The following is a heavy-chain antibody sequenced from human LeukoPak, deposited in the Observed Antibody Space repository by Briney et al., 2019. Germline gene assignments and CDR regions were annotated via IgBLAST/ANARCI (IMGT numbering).Heavy chain of an antibody. CDR3: ARDLVWSGYYKAPYYFDY. CDR1: GFTFSSYA. Sequence: PGGSLRLSCAASGFTFSSYAMHWVRQAPGKGLEWVAVISYDGSNKYYPDSVKGRFTISRDNSKNTLYLQMNSLRAEDTAVYYCARDLVWSGYYKAPYYFDYWGQGTLVTVSS. CDR2: ISYDGSNK. J-gene: IGHJ4*02. V-gene: IGHV3-30-3*01. D-gene: IGHD3-3*01.